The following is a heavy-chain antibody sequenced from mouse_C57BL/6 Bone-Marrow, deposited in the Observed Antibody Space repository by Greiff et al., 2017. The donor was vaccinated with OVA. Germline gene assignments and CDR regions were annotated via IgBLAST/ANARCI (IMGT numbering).Heavy chain of an antibody. CDR3: ARRSSNYFDD. J-gene: IGHJ2*01. Sequence: VQLQESGPELVKPGASVTISCKASGYTFTDYYINWVKQRPGQGLAWIGWIYPGSGNTKYTEKFKGKATLTVDTSSSAAYMQLSSLTSEDSAVYFCARRSSNYFDDWGQGTTLTVSS. D-gene: IGHD3-1*01. V-gene: IGHV1-84*01. CDR1: GYTFTDYY. CDR2: IYPGSGNT.